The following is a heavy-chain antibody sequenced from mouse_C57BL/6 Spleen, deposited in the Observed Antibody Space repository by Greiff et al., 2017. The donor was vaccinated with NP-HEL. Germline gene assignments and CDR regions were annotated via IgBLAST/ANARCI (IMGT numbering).Heavy chain of an antibody. Sequence: EVHLVESGGGLVKPGGSLKLSCAASGFTFSDYGMHWVRQAPEKGLEWVAYISSGSSTIYYADTVKGRFTISRDNAKNTLFLQMTSLRAEDTAMYYCANYYGSSLLYAMDYWGQGTSVTVSS. V-gene: IGHV5-17*01. D-gene: IGHD1-1*01. CDR3: ANYYGSSLLYAMDY. CDR2: ISSGSSTI. J-gene: IGHJ4*01. CDR1: GFTFSDYG.